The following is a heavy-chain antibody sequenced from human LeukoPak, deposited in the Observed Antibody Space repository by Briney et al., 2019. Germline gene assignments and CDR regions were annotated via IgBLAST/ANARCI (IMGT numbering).Heavy chain of an antibody. CDR1: GGSISSGDYY. Sequence: SETLSLTCTVSGGSISSGDYYWSWIHQPPGKGLEWIGYIYYSGSTYYNPSLKSRVTISVDTSKNQFSLKLSSVTAADTAVYYCARGRGYDFWSGVLEDWFDPWGQGTLVTVSS. CDR2: IYYSGST. CDR3: ARGRGYDFWSGVLEDWFDP. J-gene: IGHJ5*02. D-gene: IGHD3-3*01. V-gene: IGHV4-30-4*01.